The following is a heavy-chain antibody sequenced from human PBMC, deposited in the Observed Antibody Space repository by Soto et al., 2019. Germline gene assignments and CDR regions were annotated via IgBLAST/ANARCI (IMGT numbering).Heavy chain of an antibody. J-gene: IGHJ4*02. CDR1: GFKFDFFA. D-gene: IGHD5-18*01. CDR2: IRGSGGAT. Sequence: PGGSLRLSCAASGFKFDFFAMGWVRQAPEKGLGWVSGIRGSGGATQYSDSVKGRFTISRDNSKNTLYLQMDNLRDDDTAVYYCAKDRGYSYGPLYFDYWGRGTLVTVSS. V-gene: IGHV3-23*01. CDR3: AKDRGYSYGPLYFDY.